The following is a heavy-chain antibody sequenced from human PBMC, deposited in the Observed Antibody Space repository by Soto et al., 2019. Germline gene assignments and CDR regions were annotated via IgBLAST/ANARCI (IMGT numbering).Heavy chain of an antibody. V-gene: IGHV1-18*01. CDR1: GYIFVNYG. CDR3: VMVDNYVTPTPQDV. J-gene: IGHJ6*02. D-gene: IGHD3-16*01. Sequence: QVQLVQSGDEVKKPGASVKVSCKASGYIFVNYGIAWVRKAPGQGLGWMGWISPYTGNTHSATKVQGRLTMTTYTSTSTAYMDLGSLTSDDTAVYYCVMVDNYVTPTPQDVWGQGTTVTVSS. CDR2: ISPYTGNT.